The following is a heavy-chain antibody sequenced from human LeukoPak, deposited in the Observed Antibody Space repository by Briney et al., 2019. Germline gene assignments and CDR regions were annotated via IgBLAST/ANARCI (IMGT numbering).Heavy chain of an antibody. Sequence: GGSLRLSCAASGFTSSSYAMNWVRQAPGKGLEWVAFISYDGSNKYYADSVKGRFTISRDNAKNSLHLQMNSLRADDTAVYYCGRDGGVAYGLDVWGQGTTVTVSS. J-gene: IGHJ6*02. V-gene: IGHV3-30-3*01. CDR1: GFTSSSYA. CDR2: ISYDGSNK. D-gene: IGHD3-3*01. CDR3: GRDGGVAYGLDV.